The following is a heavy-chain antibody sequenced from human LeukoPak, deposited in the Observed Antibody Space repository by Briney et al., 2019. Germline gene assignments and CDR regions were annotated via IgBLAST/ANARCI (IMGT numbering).Heavy chain of an antibody. V-gene: IGHV3-21*01. CDR3: ARVTEAPYYFDY. Sequence: PGGSLGLSCAASGFTFSSYSMNWVRQAPGKGLEWVSSISSSSSYIYYADSVKGRFTISRDNAKNSLYLQMNSLRAEDTAVYYCARVTEAPYYFDYWGQGTLVTVSS. CDR1: GFTFSSYS. J-gene: IGHJ4*02. CDR2: ISSSSSYI.